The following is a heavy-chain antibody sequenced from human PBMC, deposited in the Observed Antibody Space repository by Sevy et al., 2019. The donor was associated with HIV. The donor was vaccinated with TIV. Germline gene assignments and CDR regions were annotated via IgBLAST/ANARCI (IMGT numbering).Heavy chain of an antibody. CDR1: GFTFSSFA. J-gene: IGHJ4*02. D-gene: IGHD5-18*01. V-gene: IGHV3-23*01. CDR3: AKKMGGGSGMAFLVDY. CDR2: ISGTGDYT. Sequence: GGSLRLSFAASGFTFSSFAMGWVRQAPGKGLDWISVISGTGDYTYYADSVKGRFTISRDNSKNTLFLQMNSLRAEDTAIFYCAKKMGGGSGMAFLVDYWGQGTLVTVSS.